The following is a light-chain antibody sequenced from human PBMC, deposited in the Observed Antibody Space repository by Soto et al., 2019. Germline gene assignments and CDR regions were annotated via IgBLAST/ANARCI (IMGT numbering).Light chain of an antibody. Sequence: EIVMTQSPATLSVSPGERATLSCRASQSVSSNLAWYQQKPGQAPRLLIYGASTRATGIPARFSGSRSGTEFTLTISSLQSEDFAVYYFKQYNNWPYTFGQGTKLEIK. CDR2: GAS. J-gene: IGKJ2*01. CDR3: KQYNNWPYT. CDR1: QSVSSN. V-gene: IGKV3-15*01.